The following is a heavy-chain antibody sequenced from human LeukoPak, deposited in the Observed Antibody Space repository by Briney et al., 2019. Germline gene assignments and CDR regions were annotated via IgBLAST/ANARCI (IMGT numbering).Heavy chain of an antibody. V-gene: IGHV1-8*03. CDR3: ARGSRVGATRYYYYYVDV. CDR2: MNPTSGNT. D-gene: IGHD1-26*01. J-gene: IGHJ6*03. Sequence: ASVKVSCKASGYTFTSYDINWVRQATGQGLEWMGWMNPTSGNTGYAQKFQGRVTITRNTSISTAYMELSSLRSEDTAVYYCARGSRVGATRYYYYYVDVWGKGTTVTISS. CDR1: GYTFTSYD.